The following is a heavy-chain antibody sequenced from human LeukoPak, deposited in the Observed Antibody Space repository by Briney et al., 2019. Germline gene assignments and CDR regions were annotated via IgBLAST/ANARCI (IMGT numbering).Heavy chain of an antibody. J-gene: IGHJ3*01. D-gene: IGHD1-26*01. CDR3: AHGGGSYGDV. CDR1: GYTFTGYY. CDR2: NDPNGGGT. Sequence: ASVKVSCKVSGYTFTGYYMHWVRQAPGQGLEWMRRNDPNGGGTHYAQKFQGRVTMARDTSISTSYMELTELRSDDTAVYYCAHGGGSYGDVWGQGTMVTVSS. V-gene: IGHV1-2*06.